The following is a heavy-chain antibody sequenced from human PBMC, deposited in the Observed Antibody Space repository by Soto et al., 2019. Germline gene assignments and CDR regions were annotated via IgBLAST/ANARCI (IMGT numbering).Heavy chain of an antibody. V-gene: IGHV3-30*02. J-gene: IGHJ5*02. CDR1: GFIFSAYG. CDR3: VCLAYSNFLGGLDT. Sequence: QVQLVESGGGVVQPGGSLRLSCAASGFIFSAYGIHWVRQAPGKGLEWVAIVWNDGINKYYAESVKGRFTISRDNYKNTVDMQMNRLRVDETAVDYGVCLAYSNFLGGLDTWWQGTLVSASS. D-gene: IGHD1-26*01. CDR2: VWNDGINK.